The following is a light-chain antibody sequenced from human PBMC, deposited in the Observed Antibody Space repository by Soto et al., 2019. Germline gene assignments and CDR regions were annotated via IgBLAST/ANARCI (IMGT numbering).Light chain of an antibody. Sequence: EILLTQSPASLSASVAETANISCRASQYINTYLNWYQQKPGKAPTLLIYGASSLHSGVPPRFSGSGSGTDFTLAISSLQPEDFATYYCQQSYSTLTWTFGQGTKVDIK. V-gene: IGKV1-39*01. CDR3: QQSYSTLTWT. CDR1: QYINTY. J-gene: IGKJ1*01. CDR2: GAS.